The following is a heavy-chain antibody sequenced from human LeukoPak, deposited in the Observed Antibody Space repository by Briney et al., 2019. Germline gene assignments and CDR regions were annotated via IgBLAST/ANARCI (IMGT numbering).Heavy chain of an antibody. V-gene: IGHV5-51*01. J-gene: IGHJ3*01. CDR3: AAFVAVAPGAFDV. CDR2: SYPDDSDT. Sequence: GESLKISCKGAGYIFTKYWIGWVRQMPGKGLEWVCLSYPDDSDTRYSPSLQGQVTISADKYNSTAYLQWSALKASDTAMYYCAAFVAVAPGAFDVWGQGTMVTVSS. D-gene: IGHD2-21*01. CDR1: GYIFTKYW.